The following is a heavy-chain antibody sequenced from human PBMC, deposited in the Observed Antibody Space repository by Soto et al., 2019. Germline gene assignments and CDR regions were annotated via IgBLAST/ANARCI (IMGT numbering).Heavy chain of an antibody. J-gene: IGHJ6*02. V-gene: IGHV1-18*04. D-gene: IGHD6-6*01. CDR3: ARASYLAALFLFGMDV. CDR1: GYTFTSYG. Sequence: ASVKVSCKASGYTFTSYGISWVLQSRLRGREWMGCISAYNGNTNYAQKLQGRVTMTTDTSTSTAYMELRSLRSDDTAVYYCARASYLAALFLFGMDVWGQGTTVTVSS. CDR2: ISAYNGNT.